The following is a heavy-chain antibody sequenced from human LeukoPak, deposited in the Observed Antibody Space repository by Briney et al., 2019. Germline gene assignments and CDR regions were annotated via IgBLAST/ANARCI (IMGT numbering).Heavy chain of an antibody. CDR2: IKSKTDGGTT. J-gene: IGHJ4*02. Sequence: GGSLRLSCAASGFTFSNAWMHWVRQAPGKGLEWVGRIKSKTDGGTTVFAAPVKGRFTISRDDSKNTLYLQMSNLNTEDTAMYYCSTDGRLTGRHGSFDSWGQGTLVTVSP. CDR1: GFTFSNAW. V-gene: IGHV3-15*07. CDR3: STDGRLTGRHGSFDS. D-gene: IGHD1-20*01.